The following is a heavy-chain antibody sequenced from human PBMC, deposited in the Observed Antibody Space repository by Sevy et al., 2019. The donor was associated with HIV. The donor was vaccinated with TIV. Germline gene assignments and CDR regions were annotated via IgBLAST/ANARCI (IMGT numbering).Heavy chain of an antibody. CDR3: ARYQLRVSATGFDY. CDR1: GFTFSNYN. J-gene: IGHJ4*02. CDR2: ITFSSNTI. D-gene: IGHD2-2*01. V-gene: IGHV3-48*04. Sequence: GGSLRLSCAASGFTFSNYNMDWVRQAPGKGLEWVSYITFSSNTIYYADSVKGRFTISRDNAKKSLCLQMNSLRAEDTAVYYCARYQLRVSATGFDYWGQGTLVTVSS.